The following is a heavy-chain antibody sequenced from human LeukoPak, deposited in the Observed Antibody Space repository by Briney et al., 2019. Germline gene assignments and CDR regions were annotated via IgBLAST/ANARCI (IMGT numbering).Heavy chain of an antibody. CDR2: IYYSGNT. Sequence: SETLSLTCTVSGGSISSDYYWSWIRPPPGKGLEWIGYIYYSGNTNYNPSLKSRVTMSVDTSKNQFSLKLSSVTAADTAVYYCARDIGRNDAFEIWGQGTMVSVSS. J-gene: IGHJ3*02. CDR3: ARDIGRNDAFEI. CDR1: GGSISSDYY. V-gene: IGHV4-59*01. D-gene: IGHD1-14*01.